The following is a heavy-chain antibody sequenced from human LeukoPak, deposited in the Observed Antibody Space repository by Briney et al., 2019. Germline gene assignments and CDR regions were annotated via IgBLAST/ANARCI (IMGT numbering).Heavy chain of an antibody. Sequence: ASVKISCKASGYTFTSYGISWVRQAPGQGLEWMGWINPNSGATNYAQKFQGRVTMTRDTSISTAYMELSRLRFDDTAVYYCARVGYYYDSSGPLDYWGQGTLVTVSS. CDR3: ARVGYYYDSSGPLDY. CDR1: GYTFTSYG. CDR2: INPNSGAT. D-gene: IGHD3-22*01. J-gene: IGHJ4*02. V-gene: IGHV1-2*02.